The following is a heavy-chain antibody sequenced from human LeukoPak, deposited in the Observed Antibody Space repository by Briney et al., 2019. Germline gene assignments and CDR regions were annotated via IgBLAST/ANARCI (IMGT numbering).Heavy chain of an antibody. D-gene: IGHD6-6*01. CDR1: GGSISSSSYY. CDR2: IYYSGST. J-gene: IGHJ4*02. V-gene: IGHV4-39*01. Sequence: SETLSLTCTVSGGSISSSSYYWGWIRQPPGKGLEWIGSIYYSGSTYYNPSLKSRVTISVDTSKNQFSLKLSSVTAADTAAYYCARTGYSSSFPDYWGQGTLVTVSS. CDR3: ARTGYSSSFPDY.